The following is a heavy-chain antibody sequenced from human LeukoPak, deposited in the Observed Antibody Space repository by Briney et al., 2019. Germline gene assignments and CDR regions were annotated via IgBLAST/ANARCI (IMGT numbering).Heavy chain of an antibody. V-gene: IGHV1-69*05. CDR2: IIPIFGTA. J-gene: IGHJ3*02. Sequence: ASVKVSCKASGGTFSSYAISWVRQAPGQGLEWMGGIIPIFGTANYAQKFQGRVTITRDTSASTAYMELSSLRSEDTAVYYCSRYSSGWLDAFDIWGQGTMVTVSS. CDR3: SRYSSGWLDAFDI. CDR1: GGTFSSYA. D-gene: IGHD6-19*01.